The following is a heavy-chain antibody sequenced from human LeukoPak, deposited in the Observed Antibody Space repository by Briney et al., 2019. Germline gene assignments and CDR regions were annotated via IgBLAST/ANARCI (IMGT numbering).Heavy chain of an antibody. D-gene: IGHD5-12*01. CDR1: GFAFGSYA. V-gene: IGHV3-23*01. CDR2: IGSDYDR. Sequence: PGGSLRLSCTASGFAFGSYAMAWVRQAPGKGLEGVAAIGSDYDRVHEDSVKGRFTISRDNSKSTLYLQMDNLRPEDTAVYFCAKSDGVATIYFDCWGQGALVTVSS. J-gene: IGHJ4*02. CDR3: AKSDGVATIYFDC.